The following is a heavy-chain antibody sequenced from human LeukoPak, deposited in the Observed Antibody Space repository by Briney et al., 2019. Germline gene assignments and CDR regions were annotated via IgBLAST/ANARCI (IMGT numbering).Heavy chain of an antibody. D-gene: IGHD2-15*01. J-gene: IGHJ4*02. CDR1: GFTFSNYA. V-gene: IGHV3-23*01. Sequence: GGSLRLSCAASGFTFSNYAMTWVRQAPGKGLEWVSAISGSGASTYYPDSVKGRFTISRDNSKNTLYLQMNSLRAKDTAVFYCAKLYCSGGSCYSAPDYWGQGTLVTVSS. CDR2: ISGSGAST. CDR3: AKLYCSGGSCYSAPDY.